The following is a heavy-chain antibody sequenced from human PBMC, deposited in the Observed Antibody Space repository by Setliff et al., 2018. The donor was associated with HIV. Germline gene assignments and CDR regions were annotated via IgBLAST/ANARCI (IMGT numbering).Heavy chain of an antibody. Sequence: GASVKVSCKASGGTFSSYAISWVRQAPGQGLEWMGGIIPVFRTANYAQKFQGRVTMTTDTSTSTAYMDLRSLRSDDTAVYFCARDVEYQVLHDYYSGMDVWGQGTTVTVSS. D-gene: IGHD2-2*01. CDR1: GGTFSSYA. V-gene: IGHV1-69*05. J-gene: IGHJ6*02. CDR2: IIPVFRTA. CDR3: ARDVEYQVLHDYYSGMDV.